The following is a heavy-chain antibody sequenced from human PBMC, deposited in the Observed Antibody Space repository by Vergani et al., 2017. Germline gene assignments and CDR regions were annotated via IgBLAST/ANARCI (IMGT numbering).Heavy chain of an antibody. CDR2: IFRSGTT. CDR3: ARENVVIARIFDF. V-gene: IGHV4-31*03. J-gene: IGHJ4*02. CDR1: GYSLSSRDHY. Sequence: QVQLQESGPGLVKPSQTLSLTCTVSGYSLSSRDHYCSWIRQRSDKGLEWVGHIFRSGTTYYNPSLTSRLIMSVDTSKNQFSLKLTSVTAADTAMYYCARENVVIARIFDFWGQGTLVTVSS. D-gene: IGHD2-21*01.